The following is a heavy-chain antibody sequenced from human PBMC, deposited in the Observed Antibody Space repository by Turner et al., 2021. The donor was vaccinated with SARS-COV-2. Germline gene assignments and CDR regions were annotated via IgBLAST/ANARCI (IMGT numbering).Heavy chain of an antibody. J-gene: IGHJ2*01. CDR1: GFTFSSYW. V-gene: IGHV3-7*01. Sequence: EVQLVEPGGGLVLPGGSLTLSCAAPGFTFSSYWMTWVRQAPGKGLEWVANINKDGSEKSYGDAVKGRFTISRDNAKNSLYIQMNSLRAEDTAVYYCAKDDWLGRGYWYFDLWGRGTLVTVSS. CDR2: INKDGSEK. D-gene: IGHD3-9*01. CDR3: AKDDWLGRGYWYFDL.